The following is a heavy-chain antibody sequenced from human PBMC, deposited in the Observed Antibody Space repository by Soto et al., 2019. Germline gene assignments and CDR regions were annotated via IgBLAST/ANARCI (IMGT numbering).Heavy chain of an antibody. CDR2: ISGSGGSK. CDR1: GFTFSSYA. Sequence: PGGSLRLSCAASGFTFSSYAMSWVRQAPGKGLEWVSVISGSGGSKYYADSVKGRFTISRDNSKNTLFLQMNSLRAEDTAVYYCARGTIFGVVSKKRTIWFDPWGQGTLVTVSS. J-gene: IGHJ5*02. V-gene: IGHV3-23*01. D-gene: IGHD3-3*01. CDR3: ARGTIFGVVSKKRTIWFDP.